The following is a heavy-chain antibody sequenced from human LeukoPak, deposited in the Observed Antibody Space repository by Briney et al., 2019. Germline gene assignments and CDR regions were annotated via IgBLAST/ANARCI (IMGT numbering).Heavy chain of an antibody. V-gene: IGHV1-46*01. CDR2: INPSGGST. J-gene: IGHJ4*02. D-gene: IGHD5-12*01. Sequence: ASVKVSCKASGYTFTSYYMHWVRQAPGEGLEWMGIINPSGGSTSYAQKFQGRVTMTRDMSTSTVYMELRSLRSDDTAVYYCARDSGGYSGYDWDYWGQGTLVTVSS. CDR3: ARDSGGYSGYDWDY. CDR1: GYTFTSYY.